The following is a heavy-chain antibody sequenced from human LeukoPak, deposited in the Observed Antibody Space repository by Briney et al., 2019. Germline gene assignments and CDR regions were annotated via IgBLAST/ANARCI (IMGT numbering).Heavy chain of an antibody. CDR2: IKYDGNEE. CDR3: KSGGAAPGSFNY. D-gene: IGHD1-1*01. J-gene: IGHJ4*02. V-gene: IGHV3-7*01. CDR1: GFTFSSYW. Sequence: GGSLRLSCAASGFTFSSYWMSWMRQAPGKGLEWVANIKYDGNEEYYVDSVKGRFTISRDNAKNSLYLQLNSLRVEDTAVYYCKSGGAAPGSFNYWGQGTLVTVSP.